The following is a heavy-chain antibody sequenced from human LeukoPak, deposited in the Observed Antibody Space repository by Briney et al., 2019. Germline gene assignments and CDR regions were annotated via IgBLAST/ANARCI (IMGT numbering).Heavy chain of an antibody. Sequence: WASVKVSCXASGGTFSSYAISWVRQALGQGLEWMEGIIPIFGTANYAQKFQGRVTITTDESTSTAYMELSSLRSEDTAVYYCARDGHRRDGYNLIDYWGQGTLVTVSS. D-gene: IGHD5-24*01. CDR3: ARDGHRRDGYNLIDY. V-gene: IGHV1-69*05. CDR1: GGTFSSYA. CDR2: IIPIFGTA. J-gene: IGHJ4*02.